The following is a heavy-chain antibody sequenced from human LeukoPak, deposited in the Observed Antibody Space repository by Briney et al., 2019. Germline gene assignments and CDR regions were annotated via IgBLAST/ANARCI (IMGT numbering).Heavy chain of an antibody. J-gene: IGHJ3*02. Sequence: GGSLRLSCAASGFTVSSNYMCWVRQAPGKGLEWVSVIYSGGSTYYADSVKGRFTISRDNSKNTLYLQMNSLRAEDTAVYYCARVGQWPGDAFVIWGQGTMVTVSS. CDR1: GFTVSSNY. CDR2: IYSGGST. V-gene: IGHV3-66*01. D-gene: IGHD6-19*01. CDR3: ARVGQWPGDAFVI.